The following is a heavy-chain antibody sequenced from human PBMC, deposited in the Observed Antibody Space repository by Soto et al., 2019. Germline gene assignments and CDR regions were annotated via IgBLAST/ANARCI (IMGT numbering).Heavy chain of an antibody. CDR3: ARERPDGARLDP. D-gene: IGHD6-6*01. Sequence: QVQLQESGPGLVKPSQTLSLTCTVSGGSISSGDYYWSWIRQPPGKGLEWIGYIYYSGSTHYNPSLKSRVTISVDTSKNQCSLKLSSVTAADPAVYYCARERPDGARLDPWGQGTLVTVSS. CDR1: GGSISSGDYY. V-gene: IGHV4-30-4*01. CDR2: IYYSGST. J-gene: IGHJ5*02.